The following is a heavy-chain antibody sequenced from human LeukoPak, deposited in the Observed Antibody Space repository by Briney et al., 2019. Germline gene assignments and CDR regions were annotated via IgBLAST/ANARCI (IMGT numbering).Heavy chain of an antibody. Sequence: GGSLRLSCAGSGFTFGSYSMTWVRQAPGEGLEWVSSMRCGSTYIYYADSVRGRFTITRDNAKSSLYLLMNSLRVDDTGVYYCARGRPTGASRVCVVQGGQGTLVTVSS. CDR2: MRCGSTYI. V-gene: IGHV3-21*06. J-gene: IGHJ4*02. D-gene: IGHD2-15*01. CDR1: GFTFGSYS. CDR3: ARGRPTGASRVCVVQ.